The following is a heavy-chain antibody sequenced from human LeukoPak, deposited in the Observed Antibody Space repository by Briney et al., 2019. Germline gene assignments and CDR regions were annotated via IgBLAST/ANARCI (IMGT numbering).Heavy chain of an antibody. V-gene: IGHV4-31*03. CDR3: ARERTTGRELDY. CDR1: GGSISNANYY. Sequence: SQTLSLTCTVSGGSISNANYYWSWIRQHPGKGLEWIGYVYYSGSTYYNPSLKSRVTISVDTSKNQFSLKLSSVTAADTAVYFCARERTTGRELDYWGQGTLVTVSS. J-gene: IGHJ4*02. D-gene: IGHD1-26*01. CDR2: VYYSGST.